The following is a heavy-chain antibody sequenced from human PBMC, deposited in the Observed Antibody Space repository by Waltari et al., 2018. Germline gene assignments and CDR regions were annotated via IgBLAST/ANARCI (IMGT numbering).Heavy chain of an antibody. CDR2: VDQGGSA. CDR3: ARGNGGYSD. CDR1: GGSFSGYY. D-gene: IGHD1-26*01. V-gene: IGHV4-34*02. Sequence: QVQLQQWGAGLLKPSETLSLTCGVSGGSFSGYYWVGIRQPPGKGLEWIGEVDQGGSATYHPSLKSRVTMSVDTSSNQFSLKMISVTAADTAVYYCARGNGGYSDWGPGALVAVSS. J-gene: IGHJ4*02.